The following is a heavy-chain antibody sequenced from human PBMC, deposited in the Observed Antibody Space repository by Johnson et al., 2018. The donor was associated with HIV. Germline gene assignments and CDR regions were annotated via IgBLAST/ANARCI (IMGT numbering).Heavy chain of an antibody. J-gene: IGHJ3*02. Sequence: VQLVESGGGLVQPGGSLRLSCATSGFTFSNYMSCVRQAPAKGLEWVSVIFSGGSTYYADSVTGRFTLSSDSSKNTLYLQMHSRRAEDTAVYYCAKGDCSGGSCYSFTEAVDIWGKGTMVTVSS. CDR1: GFTFSNY. D-gene: IGHD2-15*01. CDR3: AKGDCSGGSCYSFTEAVDI. CDR2: IFSGGST. V-gene: IGHV3-66*01.